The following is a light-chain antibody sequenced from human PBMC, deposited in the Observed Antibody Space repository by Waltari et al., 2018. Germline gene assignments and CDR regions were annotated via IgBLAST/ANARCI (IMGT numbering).Light chain of an antibody. CDR3: QHSYTTPRT. CDR2: GAS. Sequence: EIKMTQSPSSLSASVGDTVSIPRRASQSISTDVNWYQQKPGKAPELLIYGASTLQSAVPPRFSGSGSGAEFTLTINSLQPEDFATYYRQHSYTTPRTFGQGTKVEIK. J-gene: IGKJ1*01. CDR1: QSISTD. V-gene: IGKV1-39*01.